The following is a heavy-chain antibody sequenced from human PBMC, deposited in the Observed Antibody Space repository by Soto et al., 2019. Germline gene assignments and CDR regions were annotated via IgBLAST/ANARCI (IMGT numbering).Heavy chain of an antibody. Sequence: GGSLRLSCVASGFIFNSYSMNWVRQAPGKGLEWNSYINSGSTSVFYADSVKGRFTISRDNAKNSLYLQMNSLRAEDTAVYYCASSASPDAYWGQGTLVTVSS. J-gene: IGHJ4*02. CDR1: GFIFNSYS. V-gene: IGHV3-48*01. CDR3: ASSASPDAY. D-gene: IGHD1-26*01. CDR2: INSGSTSV.